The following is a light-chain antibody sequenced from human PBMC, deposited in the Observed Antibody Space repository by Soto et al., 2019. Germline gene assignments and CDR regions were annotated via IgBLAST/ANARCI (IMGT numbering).Light chain of an antibody. CDR1: QSISSW. J-gene: IGKJ1*01. V-gene: IGKV1-5*01. CDR2: DAS. CDR3: QQYNSYLWT. Sequence: DIQMTQSPSTLSASVGVRVTITCRASQSISSWLAWYQQKPGKAPKLLIYDASSLESGVPSRFSGSGSGTVFTLTFSSLHPDDFATYYCQQYNSYLWTFGQGTKVDIK.